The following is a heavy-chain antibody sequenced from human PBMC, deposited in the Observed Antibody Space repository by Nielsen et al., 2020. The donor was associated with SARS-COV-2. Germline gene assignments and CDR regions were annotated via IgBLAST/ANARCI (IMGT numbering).Heavy chain of an antibody. CDR3: ARASWLRAQLDY. V-gene: IGHV4-59*01. CDR2: IYYSGST. Sequence: SETLSLTCTVSGGSISSYYWSWIWQPPGKGLVWIGYIYYSGSTNYNPSLKSRVTISVDTSKNQFSLKLSSVTAADTAVYYCARASWLRAQLDYWGQGTLVTVSS. CDR1: GGSISSYY. J-gene: IGHJ4*02. D-gene: IGHD5-12*01.